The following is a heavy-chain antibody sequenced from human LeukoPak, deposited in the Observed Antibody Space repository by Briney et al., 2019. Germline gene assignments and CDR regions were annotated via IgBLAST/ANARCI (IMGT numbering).Heavy chain of an antibody. CDR1: VGTFTRYA. CDR3: ARGPSGGGSGSYYS. V-gene: IGHV1-69*06. D-gene: IGHD3-10*01. CDR2: IIPIFGTA. J-gene: IGHJ4*02. Sequence: GSSVKVSCKPSVGTFTRYAISWVRQAPGQGLEWMGGIIPIFGTANYAQKFQGRVTITADKSTSTAYMELSSLRSEDTAVYYCARGPSGGGSGSYYSWGQGTLVTVSS.